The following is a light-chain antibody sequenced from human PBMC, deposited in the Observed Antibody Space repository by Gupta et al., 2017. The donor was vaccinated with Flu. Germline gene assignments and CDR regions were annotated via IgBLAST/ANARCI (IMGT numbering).Light chain of an antibody. V-gene: IGKV1-5*03. CDR2: KAS. CDR3: QQYKWDPYS. CDR1: QSSSSW. Sequence: DLQLTQSPSTLSASVGDRVTITCRASQSSSSWLAWYQQKPGKAPKLLIYKASSLESGVPSRCSGSGSGTECTRTISRLQPDDFATYYGQQYKWDPYSFGQGTKLEIK. J-gene: IGKJ2*03.